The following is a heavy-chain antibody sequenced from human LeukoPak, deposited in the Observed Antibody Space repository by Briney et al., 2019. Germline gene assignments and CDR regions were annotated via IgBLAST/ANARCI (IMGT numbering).Heavy chain of an antibody. Sequence: PAGSLRLPCAASGFTVSSNYMSWVRQAPGKGLEWVSVIYIDGNTYYSDSVKGRFTISRDNSKNTLYLQMNSLRAEDTAVYYCARDRGSGWYDYWGQGTLVTVSS. CDR2: IYIDGNT. CDR3: ARDRGSGWYDY. D-gene: IGHD6-19*01. V-gene: IGHV3-66*01. CDR1: GFTVSSNY. J-gene: IGHJ4*02.